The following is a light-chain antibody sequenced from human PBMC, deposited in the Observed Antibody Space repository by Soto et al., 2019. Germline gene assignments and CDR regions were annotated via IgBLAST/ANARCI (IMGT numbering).Light chain of an antibody. CDR2: EVN. CDR3: SSYTRDSTLV. Sequence: QSALTQPASVSGSPGQSITISCTGASSDIGGYNYVSWYQQHPAKAPKLMIYEVNNRPSGVSNRFSGSKSGNTASLTISGLQAEDEADYYCSSYTRDSTLVFGTGTKLTVL. V-gene: IGLV2-14*01. J-gene: IGLJ1*01. CDR1: SSDIGGYNY.